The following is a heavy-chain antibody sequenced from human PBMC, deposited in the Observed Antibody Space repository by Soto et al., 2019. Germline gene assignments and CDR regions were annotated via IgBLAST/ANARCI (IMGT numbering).Heavy chain of an antibody. V-gene: IGHV3-53*01. Sequence: GGSLRLSCAASGFTVSPNYMSWVRQAPGKGLEWVSVIYSGGTTYYADAVKGRFTISRDNSKNTLYLQMNSLRAEDTAVYYCARHYIYDYYYFYYGLAVWGQGTPVTV. CDR3: ARHYIYDYYYFYYGLAV. CDR2: IYSGGTT. CDR1: GFTVSPNY. J-gene: IGHJ6*02. D-gene: IGHD3-16*01.